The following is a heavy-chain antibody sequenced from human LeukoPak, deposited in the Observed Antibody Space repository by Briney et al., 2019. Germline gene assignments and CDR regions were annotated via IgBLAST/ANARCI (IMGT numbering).Heavy chain of an antibody. J-gene: IGHJ4*02. Sequence: GGSLRLSCAASGFTFSSYWMHWVRQAPGKGLVWVSRINSDGSSTSYADSVKGRFTISRDNAKNTLYLQMNSLRAEDTAVYYCAKLRTIVVVPAAIWYWGQGTLVTVSS. V-gene: IGHV3-74*01. D-gene: IGHD2-2*01. CDR3: AKLRTIVVVPAAIWY. CDR2: INSDGSST. CDR1: GFTFSSYW.